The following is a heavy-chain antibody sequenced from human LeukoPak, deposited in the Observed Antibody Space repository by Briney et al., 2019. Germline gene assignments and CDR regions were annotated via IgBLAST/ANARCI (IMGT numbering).Heavy chain of an antibody. J-gene: IGHJ4*02. CDR3: ARRAPYYFDSSGSHFDY. CDR1: GGSISSHY. V-gene: IGHV4-59*08. CDR2: IYYSGST. D-gene: IGHD3-22*01. Sequence: SETLSLTCTVSGGSISSHYWSWIRQPPGKGLEWIGYIYYSGSTNYNPSLKSRVTISVDTSKNQFSLNLNSVTAADTAVYYCARRAPYYFDSSGSHFDYWGQGTLVTVSS.